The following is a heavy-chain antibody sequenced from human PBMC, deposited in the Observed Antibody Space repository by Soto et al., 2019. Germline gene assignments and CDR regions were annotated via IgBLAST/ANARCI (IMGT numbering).Heavy chain of an antibody. CDR3: VSQRTTVPTQAYFDY. D-gene: IGHD4-17*01. J-gene: IGHJ4*02. Sequence: SETLSLTCTVSGGSVTNSSYYWGWIRQSPGKGPEWIGSVYYRGRSYSKSSVKSRVTISVDTSENRFSLSLNSVTASDTAVYFCVSQRTTVPTQAYFDYWGPGALVTVSS. CDR1: GGSVTNSSYY. CDR2: VYYRGRS. V-gene: IGHV4-39*01.